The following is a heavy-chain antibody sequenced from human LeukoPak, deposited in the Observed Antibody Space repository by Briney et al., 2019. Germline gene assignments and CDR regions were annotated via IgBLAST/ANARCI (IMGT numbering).Heavy chain of an antibody. Sequence: PSETLSLTCAVYGGSFSGYYWSWIRQPPGKGLEWIGEINHSGSTNYNPSLKSRVTISVDTSKNQFSLKLSSVTAADTAVYYCARLGVASYYMDVWGKGTTVTVSS. V-gene: IGHV4-34*01. CDR3: ARLGVASYYMDV. D-gene: IGHD3-16*01. CDR2: INHSGST. J-gene: IGHJ6*03. CDR1: GGSFSGYY.